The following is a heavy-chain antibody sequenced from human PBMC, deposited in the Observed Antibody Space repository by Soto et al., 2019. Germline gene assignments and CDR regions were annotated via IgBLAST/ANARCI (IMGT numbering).Heavy chain of an antibody. CDR3: AKNLWFGETSTPMDV. Sequence: VGSLRLSCAASGFTFSSYGMHWVRQAPGKGLEWVAVISYDGSNKYYADSVKGRFTISRDNSKNTLYLQMNSLRAEDTAVYYCAKNLWFGETSTPMDVWGQGTTVTVSS. J-gene: IGHJ6*02. V-gene: IGHV3-30*18. D-gene: IGHD3-10*01. CDR2: ISYDGSNK. CDR1: GFTFSSYG.